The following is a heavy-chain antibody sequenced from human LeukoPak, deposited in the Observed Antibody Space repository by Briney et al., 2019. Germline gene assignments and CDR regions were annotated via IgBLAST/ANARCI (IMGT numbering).Heavy chain of an antibody. CDR2: ISGTSDYI. CDR1: GFTFTSYA. Sequence: GGSLRLSCAASGFTFTSYAMNWVRQAPGKGLEWVSSISGTSDYIYYADSVKGRFTISRDNGQNSLYLQMNSLRAEDTAVYYCARREPQGCSGTSCFAGPVGHWGQGTLVTVSS. V-gene: IGHV3-21*06. D-gene: IGHD2-2*01. J-gene: IGHJ4*02. CDR3: ARREPQGCSGTSCFAGPVGH.